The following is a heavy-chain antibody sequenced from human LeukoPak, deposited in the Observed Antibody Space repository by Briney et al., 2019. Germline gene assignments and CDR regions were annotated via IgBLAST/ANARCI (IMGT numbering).Heavy chain of an antibody. Sequence: SETLSLTCAVYGGSFSGHYWSWIRQPPGKGLEWIWEINHSGSTNYNPSLKSRVTISVDTSKNQFSLKLSSVTAADTAVYYCASSVGATSFDYWGQGTLVTVSS. CDR2: INHSGST. CDR1: GGSFSGHY. D-gene: IGHD1-26*01. J-gene: IGHJ4*02. CDR3: ASSVGATSFDY. V-gene: IGHV4-34*01.